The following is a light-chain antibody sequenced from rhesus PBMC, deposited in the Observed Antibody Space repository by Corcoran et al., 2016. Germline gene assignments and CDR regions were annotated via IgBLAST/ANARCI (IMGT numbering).Light chain of an antibody. CDR2: YAS. J-gene: IGKJ1*01. CDR1: QGISNY. Sequence: DIQMTQSPSSLSASVGDTVTITCRASQGISNYLAWYQQKPGKAPKPLIYYASNLESGVPARFSGNGSETEFTLTIRSLQPEDFAIYYCQQHNNYPWTFGQGTKVEIK. CDR3: QQHNNYPWT. V-gene: IGKV1S3*01.